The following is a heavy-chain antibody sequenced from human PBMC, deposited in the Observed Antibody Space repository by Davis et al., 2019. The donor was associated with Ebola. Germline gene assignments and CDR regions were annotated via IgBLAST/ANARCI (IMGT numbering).Heavy chain of an antibody. D-gene: IGHD2-21*02. J-gene: IGHJ4*02. CDR2: ISISSSYT. CDR1: GFTISSYW. V-gene: IGHV3-21*05. Sequence: GTLSLSCAASGFTISSYWFHWVRHAPRPGLEWVSYISISSSYTNYADPVKGRFTISRDNAKNSLYLQMNSVRAEDTAVYYCASLAVAYCGGDCYSGYWGQGTLVTVSS. CDR3: ASLAVAYCGGDCYSGY.